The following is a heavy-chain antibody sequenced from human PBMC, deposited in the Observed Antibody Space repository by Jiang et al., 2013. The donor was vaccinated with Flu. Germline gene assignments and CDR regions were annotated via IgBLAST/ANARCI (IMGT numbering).Heavy chain of an antibody. CDR3: AILISTLTTVDY. Sequence: WVRQAPGQGLEWMGLISAYNGNTNYAQKLRGRVTMTTDTSTSTAYMELRSLTSDDTAVYYCAILISTLTTVDYWGQGTLVTVSS. J-gene: IGHJ4*02. CDR2: ISAYNGNT. V-gene: IGHV1-18*01. D-gene: IGHD3-9*01.